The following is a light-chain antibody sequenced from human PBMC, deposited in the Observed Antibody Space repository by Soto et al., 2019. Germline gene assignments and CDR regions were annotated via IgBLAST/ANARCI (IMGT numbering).Light chain of an antibody. Sequence: QSVLTQPPSASGTPGQRGTISCSGNNSNIGSNTVDWYQQLPGTAPKLLIYSNNQRPSGVPDRFSGSKSGTSASLAISGLQSEDEADYYCAAWDDSLNGFYVFGTGTKVTVL. CDR1: NSNIGSNT. J-gene: IGLJ1*01. CDR2: SNN. CDR3: AAWDDSLNGFYV. V-gene: IGLV1-44*01.